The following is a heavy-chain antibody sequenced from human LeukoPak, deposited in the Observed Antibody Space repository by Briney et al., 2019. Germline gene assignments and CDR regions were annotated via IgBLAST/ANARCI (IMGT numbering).Heavy chain of an antibody. J-gene: IGHJ5*02. CDR1: GYTFTGYY. CDR2: IKPNSGDT. V-gene: IGHV1-2*02. CDR3: ARDRGTTVVKGWFDP. Sequence: ASVKVSCKASGYTFTGYYMHWVRQAPGQGLEWMGWIKPNSGDTKYAQKFQGRVTMTRDTSISTVYMELSSLRSEDTAVYYCARDRGTTVVKGWFDPWGQGTLVTVSS. D-gene: IGHD4-23*01.